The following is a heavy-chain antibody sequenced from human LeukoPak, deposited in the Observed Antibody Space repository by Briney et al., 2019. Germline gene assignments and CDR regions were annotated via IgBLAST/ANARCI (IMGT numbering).Heavy chain of an antibody. CDR1: GGSISSGGYY. J-gene: IGHJ5*02. V-gene: IGHV4-31*03. CDR3: ARALNYYYMDHRAAAGTGGFDP. D-gene: IGHD6-13*01. Sequence: SSQTLSLTCTVSGGSISSGGYYWSWIRQHPGKGLEWIGYIYYSGSTYYNPSLKSRVTISVDTSKNQFSLKLSSVTAADTAVYYCARALNYYYMDHRAAAGTGGFDPWGQGTLVTVSS. CDR2: IYYSGST.